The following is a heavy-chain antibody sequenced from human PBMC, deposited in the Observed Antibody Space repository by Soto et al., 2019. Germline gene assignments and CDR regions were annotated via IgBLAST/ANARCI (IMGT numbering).Heavy chain of an antibody. V-gene: IGHV3-53*04. Sequence: EVQLVESGGGLVQPGGSLRLSCAASGFTVSSNYMSWVRQAPGKGLEWVSVIYSGGSTYYADSVKGRFTISRHNSKNTLYLLMNSLRAEDTAVYYCATLTSAVVASGVDIWGQGTMVTVSS. D-gene: IGHD2-15*01. J-gene: IGHJ3*02. CDR3: ATLTSAVVASGVDI. CDR2: IYSGGST. CDR1: GFTVSSNY.